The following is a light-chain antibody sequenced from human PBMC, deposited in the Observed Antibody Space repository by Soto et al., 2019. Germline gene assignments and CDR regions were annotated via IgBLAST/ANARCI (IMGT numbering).Light chain of an antibody. V-gene: IGLV2-14*01. Sequence: QSALTQPASVSGSPGQSITISCTGTSSDVGGYNYVSWYQQHPGKAPKLMIYDVSNRPSGVSNRFSGSKSGNTASLTISGLQAEDEADYYCSSYTSSNYVVFGGATKLTVL. CDR1: SSDVGGYNY. CDR3: SSYTSSNYVV. J-gene: IGLJ2*01. CDR2: DVS.